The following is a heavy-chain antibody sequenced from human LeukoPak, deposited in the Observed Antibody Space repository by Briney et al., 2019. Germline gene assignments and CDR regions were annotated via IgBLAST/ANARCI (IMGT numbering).Heavy chain of an antibody. CDR1: GYTFPNYD. J-gene: IGHJ4*02. V-gene: IGHV1-8*01. Sequence: ASVKVSCKASGYTFPNYDIHWVRQATGQGLAWMGWMNPNTANTGYAQKFQGRVTLTSDTSIGTAYMELSSLRSDDTAVYFCARVKTQWLASFDFWGQGTLVTVSS. CDR2: MNPNTANT. D-gene: IGHD6-19*01. CDR3: ARVKTQWLASFDF.